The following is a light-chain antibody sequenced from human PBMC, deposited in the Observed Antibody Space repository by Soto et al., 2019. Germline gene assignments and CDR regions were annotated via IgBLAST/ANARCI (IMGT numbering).Light chain of an antibody. Sequence: PGDRVTITCRASQSVSNWLAWYQQKPGQAPKLLIYDASSRATDIPARFSGSGSGTDFTLTISRLEPEDFAVYYCQQRSNWPLTFGQGTRLEIK. CDR2: DAS. CDR1: QSVSNW. V-gene: IGKV3-11*01. CDR3: QQRSNWPLT. J-gene: IGKJ5*01.